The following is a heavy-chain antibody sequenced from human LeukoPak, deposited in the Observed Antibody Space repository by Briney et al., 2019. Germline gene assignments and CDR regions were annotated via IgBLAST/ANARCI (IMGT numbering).Heavy chain of an antibody. V-gene: IGHV1-69*01. CDR3: ARDLLGSATSYSSGAWDY. CDR2: IIPIFGTA. D-gene: IGHD3-9*01. Sequence: SVKVSCKASGGTFSSYAISWVRQAPGQGLEWMGGIIPIFGTANYAQKFQGRVTITADESTSTAYMELSSLRAEDTAVYYCARDLLGSATSYSSGAWDYWGQGTLVTVSS. J-gene: IGHJ4*02. CDR1: GGTFSSYA.